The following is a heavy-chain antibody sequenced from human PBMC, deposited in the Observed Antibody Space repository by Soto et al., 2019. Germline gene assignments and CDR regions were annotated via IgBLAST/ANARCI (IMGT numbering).Heavy chain of an antibody. D-gene: IGHD4-17*01. CDR3: ARRSYGDLDY. J-gene: IGHJ4*02. CDR2: SRNKANSYST. CDR1: GFTFSDHY. Sequence: EVQLVESGGGLVQPGGSLRLSCAASGFTFSDHYMDWVRQAPGKGLAWVGRSRNKANSYSTEYAASVKGRFTISRDNSKNSLYLQMNSLKTEDTAVYYCARRSYGDLDYWGLGTLVTVSS. V-gene: IGHV3-72*01.